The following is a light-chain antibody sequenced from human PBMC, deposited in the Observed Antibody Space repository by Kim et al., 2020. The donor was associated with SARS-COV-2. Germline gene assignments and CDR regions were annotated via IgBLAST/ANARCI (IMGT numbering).Light chain of an antibody. CDR2: GKN. V-gene: IGLV3-19*01. Sequence: SSELTQDPAVSVALGQTVRITCQGDSLRSYYASWYQQKPGQAPVLVIYGKNNRPSGIPDRFSGSSSGNTASLTITGAQAEDEADYYCNSRDSSGNLLVFGGGTQVTVL. CDR1: SLRSYY. CDR3: NSRDSSGNLLV. J-gene: IGLJ2*01.